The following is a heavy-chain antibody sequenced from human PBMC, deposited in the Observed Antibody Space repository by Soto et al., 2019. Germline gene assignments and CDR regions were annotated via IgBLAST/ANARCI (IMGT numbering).Heavy chain of an antibody. Sequence: QVQLVESGGGVVQPGRSLRLSCAASGFTFSSYGMHWVRQAPGKGLEWVAVIWYDGSNKYYADSVKGRFTISRDNSKNTLYLQMNSLRAEDTAVYYCARDVLGDCATRDWGQGTMVTVSS. CDR1: GFTFSSYG. CDR2: IWYDGSNK. V-gene: IGHV3-33*01. D-gene: IGHD2-21*02. J-gene: IGHJ4*02. CDR3: ARDVLGDCATRD.